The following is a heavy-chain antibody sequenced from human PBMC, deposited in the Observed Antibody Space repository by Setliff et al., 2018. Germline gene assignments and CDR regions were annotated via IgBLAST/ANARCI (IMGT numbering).Heavy chain of an antibody. CDR1: GGSISSSTDY. J-gene: IGHJ3*02. D-gene: IGHD6-19*01. CDR2: IHYSGST. V-gene: IGHV4-39*01. Sequence: PSETLSLTCSVSGGSISSSTDYWGWIRQPPGKGLEWIGNIHYSGSTYYNPSLKSRLTIYVDTSKNQFSLKLSSVTAADTAVYYCARGWGSGWSKEGAFDIWGQGTMVTVSS. CDR3: ARGWGSGWSKEGAFDI.